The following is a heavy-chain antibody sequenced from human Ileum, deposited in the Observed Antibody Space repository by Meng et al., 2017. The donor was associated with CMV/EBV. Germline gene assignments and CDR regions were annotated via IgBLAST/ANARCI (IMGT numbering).Heavy chain of an antibody. J-gene: IGHJ6*02. Sequence: GESLKISCAASGFTFSNYGMYWVRQAPGKGLEWVTMIRYDGSSEFYAESVKGRFTISRDNSKNTLYLQMNSLRADDTAVYYCAKDLRAAAAGTLYYGMDVWGQGTTVTVSS. CDR1: GFTFSNYG. CDR2: IRYDGSSE. CDR3: AKDLRAAAAGTLYYGMDV. V-gene: IGHV3-30*02. D-gene: IGHD6-13*01.